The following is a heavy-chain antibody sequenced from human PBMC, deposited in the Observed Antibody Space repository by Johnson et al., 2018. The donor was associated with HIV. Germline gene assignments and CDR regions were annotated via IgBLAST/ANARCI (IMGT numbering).Heavy chain of an antibody. Sequence: QVQLVESGGGVVQPGGSLRLSCAASGFTFSNYGMHWVRQAPGKGLEWVAFIQSDGSNKYYADSVKGRFTISRDNYKNTLDLQMESLRAEDTAVYYCAKLPMSKMIAYYFHAFDLWGQGTMVTVSS. V-gene: IGHV3-30*02. CDR2: IQSDGSNK. D-gene: IGHD3-22*01. J-gene: IGHJ3*01. CDR1: GFTFSNYG. CDR3: AKLPMSKMIAYYFHAFDL.